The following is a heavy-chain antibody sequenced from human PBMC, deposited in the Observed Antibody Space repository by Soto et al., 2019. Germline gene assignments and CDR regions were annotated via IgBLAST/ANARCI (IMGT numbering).Heavy chain of an antibody. J-gene: IGHJ6*02. V-gene: IGHV1-18*01. Sequence: QVQLVQSGAEVKKPGASVKVSCKASGYTFISYGISWVRQAPGQGLEWMGWISAYNGNTNYAQKFQGRVTMTTDTSTSTAYMELRSLRSDDTAVYYCASIYSSSWSNYYGMDVCGQGTTVTVSS. D-gene: IGHD6-13*01. CDR1: GYTFISYG. CDR3: ASIYSSSWSNYYGMDV. CDR2: ISAYNGNT.